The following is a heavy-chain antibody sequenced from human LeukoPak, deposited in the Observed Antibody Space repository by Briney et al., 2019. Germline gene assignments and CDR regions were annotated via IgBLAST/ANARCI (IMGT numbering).Heavy chain of an antibody. J-gene: IGHJ4*02. CDR3: AKSRKTYYGSGSGFDY. V-gene: IGHV3-30*02. CDR1: GLTVSSNC. CDR2: IRYDGSYE. Sequence: PGGSLRLSCAASGLTVSSNCMSWVRQAPGKGLEWVAFIRYDGSYEYYADSVKGRFTISRDNSKNTLYLQMNSLRAEDTAVYYCAKSRKTYYGSGSGFDYWGQGTLVTVSS. D-gene: IGHD3-10*01.